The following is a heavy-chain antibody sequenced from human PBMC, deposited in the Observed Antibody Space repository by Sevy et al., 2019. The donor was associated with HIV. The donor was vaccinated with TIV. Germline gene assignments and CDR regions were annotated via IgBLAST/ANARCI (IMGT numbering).Heavy chain of an antibody. D-gene: IGHD4-17*01. V-gene: IGHV4-30-2*01. Sequence: SETLSLTCDVSGGSISSEGYSWSWLRLPPGNGLEWIGYIYYGGSTFYNPSLKSRVAITEDRSKNQFSLTLSSVTAADAAVYYCARGAPSRRFAFDIWGQGILVTVSS. J-gene: IGHJ3*02. CDR1: GGSISSEGYS. CDR3: ARGAPSRRFAFDI. CDR2: IYYGGST.